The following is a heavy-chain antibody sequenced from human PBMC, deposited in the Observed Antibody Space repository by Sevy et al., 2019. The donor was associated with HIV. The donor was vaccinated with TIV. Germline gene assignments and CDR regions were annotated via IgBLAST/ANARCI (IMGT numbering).Heavy chain of an antibody. V-gene: IGHV3-21*01. CDR3: ARDTIVVVPAVSDPYYYYYGMDV. D-gene: IGHD2-2*01. CDR1: GFTFSSYS. Sequence: GGSLRLSCAASGFTFSSYSMNWVRQAPGKGLEWVSSITSSSNYIYYADSVKGRFTISRDNAKNSLYLQMNSLRAEDTAVYYCARDTIVVVPAVSDPYYYYYGMDVWGQGTTVTVSS. CDR2: ITSSSNYI. J-gene: IGHJ6*02.